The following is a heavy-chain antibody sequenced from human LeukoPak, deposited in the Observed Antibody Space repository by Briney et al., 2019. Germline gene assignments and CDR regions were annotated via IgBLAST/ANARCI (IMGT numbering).Heavy chain of an antibody. J-gene: IGHJ4*02. CDR2: IYYSGST. V-gene: IGHV4-59*01. CDR1: GGSISSYY. CDR3: ARGRDGYTFDY. D-gene: IGHD5-24*01. Sequence: SETLSLTCTVSGGSISSYYWSWIRQPPGKGLEWIGYIYYSGSTNYNPSLKSRVTISVDTSKNQFSLKLSSVTAADTAVYYCARGRDGYTFDYWGQGTLVTVSS.